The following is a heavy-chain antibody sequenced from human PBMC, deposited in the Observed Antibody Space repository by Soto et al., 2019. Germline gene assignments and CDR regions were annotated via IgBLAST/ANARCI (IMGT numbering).Heavy chain of an antibody. V-gene: IGHV3-64*01. D-gene: IGHD3-10*01. CDR1: GFTFSSYA. Sequence: GGSLRLSCAASGFTFSSYAMHWVRQAPGKGLEYVSAISSNGGSTYYANSVKGRFTISRDNSKNTLYLQMGSLRAEDMAVYYCAREAGSRCYFDYWGQGTLVTVSS. CDR2: ISSNGGST. CDR3: AREAGSRCYFDY. J-gene: IGHJ4*02.